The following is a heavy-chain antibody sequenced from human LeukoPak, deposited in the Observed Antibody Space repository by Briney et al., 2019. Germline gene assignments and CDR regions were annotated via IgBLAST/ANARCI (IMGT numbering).Heavy chain of an antibody. CDR3: APGGVAAGIRWFDL. Sequence: GVSLTLFCAASGFTFSSYAMSGAPQAPGKALEGFSAISGSWGSTYYADSVKGLFTLSRDNSKNTVYLQMNRLRAEDTAVYYCAPGGVAAGIRWFDLWGQGTLVTVSS. CDR2: ISGSWGST. J-gene: IGHJ5*02. CDR1: GFTFSSYA. V-gene: IGHV3-23*01. D-gene: IGHD6-13*01.